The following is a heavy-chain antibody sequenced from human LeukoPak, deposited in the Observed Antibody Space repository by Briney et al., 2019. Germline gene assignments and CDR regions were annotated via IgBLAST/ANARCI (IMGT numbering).Heavy chain of an antibody. D-gene: IGHD5-18*01. CDR1: GGSIGVGTYY. V-gene: IGHV4-61*02. CDR2: IYTSGST. CDR3: ARDVGYSYGYYAFAI. J-gene: IGHJ3*02. Sequence: TLSLTCTVSGGSIGVGTYYWSWIRQPAGKGLEWIGRIYTSGSTNYNPSLKSRVTISVDTSKNQFSLKLSSVTAADTVVYYCARDVGYSYGYYAFAIWGQGTMVTVSS.